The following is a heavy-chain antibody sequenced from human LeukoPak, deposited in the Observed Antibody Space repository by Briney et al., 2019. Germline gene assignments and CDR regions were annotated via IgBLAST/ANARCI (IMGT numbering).Heavy chain of an antibody. Sequence: GGSLRLSCAASGFGFSNYWMSWVRQAPGKGLEWVANMNEDGSEKNYVDSVKGRFTISRDNAQDSLYLQMNSLRAEDTAVYYCARDGDYYDSSGERTEYFQHWGQGTLVTVSS. CDR3: ARDGDYYDSSGERTEYFQH. CDR1: GFGFSNYW. CDR2: MNEDGSEK. J-gene: IGHJ1*01. D-gene: IGHD3-22*01. V-gene: IGHV3-7*01.